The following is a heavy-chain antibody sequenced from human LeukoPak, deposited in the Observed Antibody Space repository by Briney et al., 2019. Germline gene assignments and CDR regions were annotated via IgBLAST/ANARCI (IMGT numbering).Heavy chain of an antibody. CDR2: IYYSGST. CDR1: GGSISGYY. J-gene: IGHJ4*02. D-gene: IGHD6-13*01. CDR3: ARIGAGQQLADY. Sequence: SETLSLTCTVSGGSISGYYWGWIRQPPGKGLEWIGYIYYSGSTNYNPSLKSRVTISVDTSKNQFSLKLSSVTAADTAVYYCARIGAGQQLADYWGQGTLVTVSS. V-gene: IGHV4-59*08.